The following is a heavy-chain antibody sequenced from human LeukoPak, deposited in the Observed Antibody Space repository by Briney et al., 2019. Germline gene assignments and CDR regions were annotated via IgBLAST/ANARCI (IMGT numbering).Heavy chain of an antibody. J-gene: IGHJ4*02. Sequence: PGGSLRLSCAASGFTFSSYSMNWVRRAPGKGLEWVSSISSSSSYIYYADSVKGRFTISRDNAKNSLYLQMNSLRAEDTAVYYCAREEYSSGPLDYWGQGTLVTVSS. D-gene: IGHD6-19*01. CDR3: AREEYSSGPLDY. V-gene: IGHV3-21*01. CDR1: GFTFSSYS. CDR2: ISSSSSYI.